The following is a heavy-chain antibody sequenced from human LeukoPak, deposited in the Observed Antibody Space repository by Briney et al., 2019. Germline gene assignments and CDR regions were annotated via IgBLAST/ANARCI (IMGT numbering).Heavy chain of an antibody. CDR1: GFTFSSYS. CDR3: ARAVPGTAELDY. V-gene: IGHV3-21*01. CDR2: ISSSSSYI. J-gene: IGHJ4*02. Sequence: GRSLRLSCAASGFTFSSYSMNWVRQAPGKGLEWVSSISSSSSYIYYADSVKGRFTTSRENAKNSLYLQMNSLRVGDTAVYFCARAVPGTAELDYWGQGTLVTVSS. D-gene: IGHD6-19*01.